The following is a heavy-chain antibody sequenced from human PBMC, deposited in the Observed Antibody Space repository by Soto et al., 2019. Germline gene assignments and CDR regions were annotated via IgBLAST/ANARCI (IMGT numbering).Heavy chain of an antibody. CDR2: IYYSGST. Sequence: QVQLQESGPGLVKPSQTLSLTCTVSGGSISSGGYYWSWIRQHPGKGLEWIGYIYYSGSTYYNPCLKRRVPISGDTSKTQFSLKLSSVTAADTAVYSCARGALVVVTAMAGWYFDLWGRGTLVTVSS. CDR3: ARGALVVVTAMAGWYFDL. J-gene: IGHJ2*01. V-gene: IGHV4-31*03. D-gene: IGHD2-21*02. CDR1: GGSISSGGYY.